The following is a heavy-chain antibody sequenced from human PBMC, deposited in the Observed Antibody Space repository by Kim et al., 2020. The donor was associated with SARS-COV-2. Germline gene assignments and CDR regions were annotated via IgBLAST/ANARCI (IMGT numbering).Heavy chain of an antibody. D-gene: IGHD6-19*01. J-gene: IGHJ6*02. CDR2: ISAYNGNT. V-gene: IGHV1-18*04. CDR1: GYTFTSYG. CDR3: ARVMGIAVAGTVV. Sequence: ASVKVSCKASGYTFTSYGITWVRQAPGQGLEWMGWISAYNGNTKYAQKLQGSVTMTTDTSTSTAYMELRSLRSDDTAVYYCARVMGIAVAGTVVWGQGTTVTVSS.